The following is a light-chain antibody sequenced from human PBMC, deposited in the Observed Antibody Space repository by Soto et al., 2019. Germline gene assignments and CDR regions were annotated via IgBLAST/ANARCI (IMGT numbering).Light chain of an antibody. J-gene: IGKJ5*01. CDR1: QSVSSN. CDR2: GAS. CDR3: QQYNNWLIT. Sequence: ILMTQSPATLSVSPGERATLSCRASQSVSSNLAWYQQKPDQAPRLLIYGASTRATGIPARFSGSGSGTEFTLTISSLQSEDFAVYYCQQYNNWLITFGQGTRLEMK. V-gene: IGKV3-15*01.